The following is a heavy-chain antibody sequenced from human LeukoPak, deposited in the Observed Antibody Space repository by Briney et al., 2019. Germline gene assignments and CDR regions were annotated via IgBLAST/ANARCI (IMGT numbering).Heavy chain of an antibody. CDR3: ARSTLPGRSGRTEFFQH. V-gene: IGHV3-11*01. D-gene: IGHD6-19*01. CDR1: GFTFSNYY. CDR2: ISDSGNTI. Sequence: AGGSLRLSCAASGFTFSNYYMTWIRQAPGKGLQWISFISDSGNTIYYADSVEARFTISRDNAKNSLYLQMHSLRAEDTAMYYCARSTLPGRSGRTEFFQHWGQGTLVTVSS. J-gene: IGHJ1*01.